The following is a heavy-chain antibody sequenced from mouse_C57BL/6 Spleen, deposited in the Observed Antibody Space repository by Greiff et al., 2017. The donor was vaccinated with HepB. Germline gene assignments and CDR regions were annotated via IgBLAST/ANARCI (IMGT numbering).Heavy chain of an antibody. J-gene: IGHJ2*01. D-gene: IGHD1-1*01. CDR2: IYPGDGDT. CDR1: GYAFSSYW. V-gene: IGHV1-80*01. Sequence: VQLKESGAELVKPGASVKISCKASGYAFSSYWMNWVKQRPGKGLEWIGQIYPGDGDTNYNGKFKGKATLTADKSSSTAYMQLSSLTSEDSAVYFCARDTTVVATDFDYWGQGTTLTVSS. CDR3: ARDTTVVATDFDY.